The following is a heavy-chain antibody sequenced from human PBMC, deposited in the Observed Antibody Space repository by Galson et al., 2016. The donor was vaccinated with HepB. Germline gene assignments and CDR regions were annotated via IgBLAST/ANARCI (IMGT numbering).Heavy chain of an antibody. V-gene: IGHV1-18*01. J-gene: IGHJ5*02. D-gene: IGHD3-10*01. CDR1: GYTFTSYG. CDR2: ISAYNGNT. CDR3: ARGYYYGSRSLVRRIFDP. Sequence: SVKVSCKASGYTFTSYGISWVRQAPGQGLEWMGWISAYNGNTNYAQKLQGRVTMTTDTSTSTAYIELRSLRSDDTAVYYCARGYYYGSRSLVRRIFDPWGQGTLVTVSS.